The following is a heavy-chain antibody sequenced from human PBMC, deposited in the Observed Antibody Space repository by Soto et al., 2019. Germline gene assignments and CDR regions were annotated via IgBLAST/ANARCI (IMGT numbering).Heavy chain of an antibody. CDR2: ISDDGSNK. CDR3: TKRRNVLRFLEGSSGMEV. CDR1: GFTFGNYG. D-gene: IGHD3-3*01. J-gene: IGHJ6*02. V-gene: IGHV3-30*18. Sequence: PGGSLRLSCADSGFTFGNYGMHWVRQAPGKVLEWVAFISDDGSNKYYTDYMKRRFTRSRDNSKSSLYLQMNRLRGEDTAVYYCTKRRNVLRFLEGSSGMEVWGQGTTVTVS.